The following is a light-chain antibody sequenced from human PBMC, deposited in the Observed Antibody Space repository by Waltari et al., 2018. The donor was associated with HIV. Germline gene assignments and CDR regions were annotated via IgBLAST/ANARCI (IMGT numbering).Light chain of an antibody. V-gene: IGLV1-47*01. Sequence: QSVLTQSPSASGTPGQRVTISCSGTTSNVGSNFVSWYQQLPGTAPKLLIYRDNRRPSGVPDRFSGSKSGASASLAISGLRSEDEGDYYCATWDGSLGGVYVFGAGTKVTVL. CDR2: RDN. CDR1: TSNVGSNF. J-gene: IGLJ1*01. CDR3: ATWDGSLGGVYV.